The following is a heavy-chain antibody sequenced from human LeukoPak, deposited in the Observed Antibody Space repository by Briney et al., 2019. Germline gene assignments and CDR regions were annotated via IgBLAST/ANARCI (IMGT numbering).Heavy chain of an antibody. CDR1: GGSISSGGYY. D-gene: IGHD6-19*01. CDR3: ARAARGSGSNDY. J-gene: IGHJ4*02. Sequence: PSETLSLTCTVSGGSISSGGYYWSWIRQPPGKGLEWIGYNYYSGSSNYNPSLKSRVTISLDTSNSQFSLKLNSVTAADTAVYYCARAARGSGSNDYWGQGTLVTVSS. CDR2: NYYSGSS. V-gene: IGHV4-61*08.